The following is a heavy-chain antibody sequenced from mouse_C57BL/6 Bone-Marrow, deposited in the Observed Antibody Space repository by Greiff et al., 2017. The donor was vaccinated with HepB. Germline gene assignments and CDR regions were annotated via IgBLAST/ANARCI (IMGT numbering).Heavy chain of an antibody. D-gene: IGHD1-1*01. CDR2: IDPSDSYT. J-gene: IGHJ3*01. V-gene: IGHV1-69*01. Sequence: QVQLQQPGAELVMPGASVKLSCKASGYTFTSYWMHWVKQRPGQGLEWIGEIDPSDSYTNYNQKFNGKSTLTVDQSSSTAYMQLSSLTSEDAAVYYCASEDYGSSYVGFAYWGQGTLVTVSA. CDR3: ASEDYGSSYVGFAY. CDR1: GYTFTSYW.